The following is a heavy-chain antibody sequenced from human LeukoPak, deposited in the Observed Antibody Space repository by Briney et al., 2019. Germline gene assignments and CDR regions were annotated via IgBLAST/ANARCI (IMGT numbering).Heavy chain of an antibody. Sequence: GASVKVSCKASGYTFTGYYMHWVRQAPGQGLEWMGWINPNSGGTNYAQKFQGRVTMTRDTPISTAYMELSRLRSDDTAVYYCAREGDGSDNAFDIWGQGTMVTVSS. CDR1: GYTFTGYY. J-gene: IGHJ3*02. V-gene: IGHV1-2*02. D-gene: IGHD5-12*01. CDR3: AREGDGSDNAFDI. CDR2: INPNSGGT.